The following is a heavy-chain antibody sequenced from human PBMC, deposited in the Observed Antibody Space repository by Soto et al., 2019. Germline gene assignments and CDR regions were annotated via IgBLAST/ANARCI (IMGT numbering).Heavy chain of an antibody. CDR2: IQHDANKI. V-gene: IGHV3-30-3*01. Sequence: QVQLVESGGGVVQPGGSLRLSCAASGFIFRDTSMHWVRQAPGEGLVWVAVIQHDANKIYYADSVKGRFTISRDNSKNTLYLQMNDLTAEDTAVYYCVRVGWGYSFGNGMDGGGQGTTVTV. CDR1: GFIFRDTS. D-gene: IGHD5-18*01. CDR3: VRVGWGYSFGNGMDG. J-gene: IGHJ6*02.